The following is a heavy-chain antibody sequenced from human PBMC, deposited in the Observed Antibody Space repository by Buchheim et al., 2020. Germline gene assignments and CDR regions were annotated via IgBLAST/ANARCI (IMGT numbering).Heavy chain of an antibody. CDR3: ARKGLLWFGEVGMDV. J-gene: IGHJ6*02. V-gene: IGHV3-48*02. D-gene: IGHD3-10*01. Sequence: EVQLVESGGGLVQPGGSLRLSCAASGFTFSSYSMNWVRQAPGKGLEWVSYISSYSSTIYYADSVKGRFKLSRDNAKNSLYLQMNSLRDEDTAVYYCARKGLLWFGEVGMDVWGQGTT. CDR2: ISSYSSTI. CDR1: GFTFSSYS.